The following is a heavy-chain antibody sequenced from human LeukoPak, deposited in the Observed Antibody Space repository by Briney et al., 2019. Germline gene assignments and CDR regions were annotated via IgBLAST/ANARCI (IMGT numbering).Heavy chain of an antibody. CDR1: GFTFNNYG. D-gene: IGHD6-19*01. CDR2: ISGSGGST. J-gene: IGHJ4*02. CDR3: AKDKGGIAVAGNFDY. V-gene: IGHV3-23*01. Sequence: PGGSLRLSCAASGFTFNNYGMSWVRQAPGKGLEWVSVISGSGGSTYYADSVKGRFTISRDKSKNTPYLQMNSLRAEDTAVYYCAKDKGGIAVAGNFDYWGQGTLVTVSS.